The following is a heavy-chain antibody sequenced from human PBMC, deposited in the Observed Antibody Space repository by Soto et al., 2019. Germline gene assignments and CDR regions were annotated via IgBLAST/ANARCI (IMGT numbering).Heavy chain of an antibody. CDR3: ARESHDILTGPPWVWYFDL. V-gene: IGHV4-34*01. CDR2: INDRGSI. J-gene: IGHJ2*01. Sequence: QVQLQQWGAGPLRPLETLSLTCGVSGGSFSGYYWAWIRQSPGKGLEWIGEINDRGSINYNPSLKIRVSISVDTSKTHYSLNLRSVTAADTAVYYCARESHDILTGPPWVWYFDLWGRGTLVTVSS. CDR1: GGSFSGYY. D-gene: IGHD3-9*01.